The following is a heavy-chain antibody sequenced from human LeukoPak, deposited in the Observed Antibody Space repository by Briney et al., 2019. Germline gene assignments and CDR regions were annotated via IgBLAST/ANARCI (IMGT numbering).Heavy chain of an antibody. CDR1: GGPFSGYY. D-gene: IGHD2-15*01. J-gene: IGHJ4*02. CDR2: INHSGST. V-gene: IGHV4-34*01. CDR3: ASTFSSGYCSGGSCYLYY. Sequence: KPSETLSLTCAVYGGPFSGYYWSWIRQPPGKGLEWIGEINHSGSTNYNPSLKSRVTISVDTSKNQFSLKLSSVTAADTAVYYCASTFSSGYCSGGSCYLYYWGQGTLVTVSS.